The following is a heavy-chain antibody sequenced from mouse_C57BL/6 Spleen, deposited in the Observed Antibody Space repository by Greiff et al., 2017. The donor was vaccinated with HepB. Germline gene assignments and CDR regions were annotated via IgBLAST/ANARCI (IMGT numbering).Heavy chain of an antibody. CDR2: FYPGSGSI. J-gene: IGHJ4*01. D-gene: IGHD2-3*01. V-gene: IGHV1-62-2*01. Sequence: VQLQQSGAELVKPGASVKLSCKASGYTFTEYTIHWVKQRSGQGLEWIGWFYPGSGSIKYNEKFKDKATLTADKSSSTVYMELSRLTSEDSAVYFSARHAPVYDGYYGAMDYWGQGTSVTVSS. CDR3: ARHAPVYDGYYGAMDY. CDR1: GYTFTEYT.